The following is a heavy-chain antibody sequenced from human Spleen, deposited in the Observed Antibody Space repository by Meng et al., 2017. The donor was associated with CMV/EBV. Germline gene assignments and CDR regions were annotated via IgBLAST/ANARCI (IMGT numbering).Heavy chain of an antibody. D-gene: IGHD4-23*01. V-gene: IGHV3-11*06. J-gene: IGHJ4*02. CDR1: GFTFSDYY. Sequence: QVRLGESGGGLAKPGGSLRSAWEASGFTFSDYYMSWIRQAPGKGLEWVSYISSSSSYTNYADSVKGRFTISRDNAKNSLYLQMNSLRAEDTAVYYCAKTTVVTPAISFWGQGTLVTVSS. CDR2: ISSSSSYT. CDR3: AKTTVVTPAISF.